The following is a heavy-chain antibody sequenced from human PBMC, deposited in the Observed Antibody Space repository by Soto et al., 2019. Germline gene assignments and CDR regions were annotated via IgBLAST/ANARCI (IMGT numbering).Heavy chain of an antibody. D-gene: IGHD3-3*01. CDR1: GFSVSSYA. CDR3: AKAAEGSIYEFICYYYYYMDV. CDR2: ISGSGGST. V-gene: IGHV3-23*01. Sequence: EMQLLESGGGLVQPGGSLRLSCAASGFSVSSYAMSWVRQAPGKGLEWVSAISGSGGSTYYADSVKGRFTISRDNAKNTLYLQMNSRRVEDTDVYYCAKAAEGSIYEFICYYYYYMDVWGKGTTVTVSS. J-gene: IGHJ6*03.